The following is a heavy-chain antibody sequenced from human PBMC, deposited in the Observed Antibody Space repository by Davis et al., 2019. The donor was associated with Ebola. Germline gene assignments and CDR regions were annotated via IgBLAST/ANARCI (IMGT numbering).Heavy chain of an antibody. CDR3: ACTFIAARPVY. J-gene: IGHJ4*02. CDR2: ISSSSSYT. CDR1: GGSISSDGYY. V-gene: IGHV3-11*03. Sequence: LSLTCTVSGGSISSDGYYWSWIRQAPGKGLEWVSYISSSSSYTNYADSVKGRFTISRDNAKNSLYLQMNSLRAEDTAVYYCACTFIAARPVYWGQGTLVTVSS. D-gene: IGHD6-6*01.